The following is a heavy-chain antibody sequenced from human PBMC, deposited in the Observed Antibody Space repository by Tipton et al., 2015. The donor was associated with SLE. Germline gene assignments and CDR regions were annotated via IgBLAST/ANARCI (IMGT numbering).Heavy chain of an antibody. CDR2: ISTSGST. Sequence: TLSLTCTVSGGSISSYYWSWIRQPAGGGLEWIGQISTSGSTKYNPSLESRVTLSVDASKDQFSLRLTSVTAADTAVYYCVVCSPSSCSYFDYWGQGRLVTVSS. D-gene: IGHD2-2*01. CDR3: VVCSPSSCSYFDY. V-gene: IGHV4-4*07. J-gene: IGHJ4*02. CDR1: GGSISSYY.